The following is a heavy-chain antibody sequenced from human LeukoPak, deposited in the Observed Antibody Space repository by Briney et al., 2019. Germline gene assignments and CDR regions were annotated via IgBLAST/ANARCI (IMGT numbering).Heavy chain of an antibody. V-gene: IGHV1-2*02. Sequence: ASVKVSCKASGYTFTSYYIHWVRQAPGQGPEWMGWINPDSGGTNYAQNFQGRVTVTRDTSINTAYMELSRLRSDDTAVYYCARGLYSSGWFLFDYWGQGTLVTVSS. D-gene: IGHD6-19*01. CDR2: INPDSGGT. CDR3: ARGLYSSGWFLFDY. CDR1: GYTFTSYY. J-gene: IGHJ4*02.